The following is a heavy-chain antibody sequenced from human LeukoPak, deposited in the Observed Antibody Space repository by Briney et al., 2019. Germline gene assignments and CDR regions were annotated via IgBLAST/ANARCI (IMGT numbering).Heavy chain of an antibody. CDR2: INPSGGST. Sequence: ASVKVSCKASGYTFTSYYMHWVRQAPGQGLEWMGIINPSGGSTSYAQKFQGRVTMTRDTSTSTAYMELRSLRSDDTAVYYCARMEVRVYSSSQYFDYWGQGTLVTVSS. CDR3: ARMEVRVYSSSQYFDY. V-gene: IGHV1-46*01. D-gene: IGHD6-6*01. CDR1: GYTFTSYY. J-gene: IGHJ4*02.